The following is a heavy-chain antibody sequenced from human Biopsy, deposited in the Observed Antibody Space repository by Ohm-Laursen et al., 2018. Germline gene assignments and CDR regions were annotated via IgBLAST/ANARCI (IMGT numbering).Heavy chain of an antibody. Sequence: SDTLSLTCEVSGESFSDYYWSWIRQSPGKGLEWIGEINHRGRSSYSPSLQSRVTISVDASKNQFSLNMKSVTAADTAVYFCARKGGGLLPIRLTDFWGPGMMVTVSS. J-gene: IGHJ4*02. CDR1: GESFSDYY. D-gene: IGHD1-26*01. CDR3: ARKGGGLLPIRLTDF. V-gene: IGHV4-34*01. CDR2: INHRGRS.